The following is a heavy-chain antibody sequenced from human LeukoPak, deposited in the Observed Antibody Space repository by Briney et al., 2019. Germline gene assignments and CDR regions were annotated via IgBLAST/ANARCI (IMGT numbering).Heavy chain of an antibody. V-gene: IGHV4-34*01. J-gene: IGHJ6*03. CDR3: ARGSYYYMDV. CDR2: INHSGST. CDR1: GGSFSGYY. Sequence: SETLSLTCAVYGGSFSGYYWSWIRQPPGKGLEWIGEINHSGSTNYNPSLKSRVTISVDTSKNQFSLKLSSVTAADTVVYYCARGSYYYMDVWGKGTTVTISS.